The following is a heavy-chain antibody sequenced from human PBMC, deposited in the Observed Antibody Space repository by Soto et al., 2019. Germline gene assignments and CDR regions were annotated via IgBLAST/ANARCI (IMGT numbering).Heavy chain of an antibody. CDR1: GGSISSYY. CDR2: IYYSGST. D-gene: IGHD3-10*02. J-gene: IGHJ6*02. V-gene: IGHV4-59*01. CDR3: ARYRYVRFGMDV. Sequence: QVQLQESGPGLVKPSETLSLTCTVSGGSISSYYWSWIRQPPGKGLEWIGYIYYSGSTNYNPSLKSRVTISVATPKNPFSLKLSSVTAADTAVYYCARYRYVRFGMDVWGQGTTVTVSS.